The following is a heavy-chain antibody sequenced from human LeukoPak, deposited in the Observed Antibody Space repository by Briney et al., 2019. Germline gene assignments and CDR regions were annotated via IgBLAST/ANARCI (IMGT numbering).Heavy chain of an antibody. V-gene: IGHV3-48*01. CDR1: GFTFSSYS. CDR2: ISSSSSTI. D-gene: IGHD6-6*01. J-gene: IGHJ4*02. Sequence: GGSLRLSCAASGFTFSSYSMNWVRQAPGKGLDWVSYISSSSSTIYYADSVKGRFTISRDNAKNSLYLQMNSLRAEDTAVYYCARGRYSSSSGDFDYWGQGTLVTVSS. CDR3: ARGRYSSSSGDFDY.